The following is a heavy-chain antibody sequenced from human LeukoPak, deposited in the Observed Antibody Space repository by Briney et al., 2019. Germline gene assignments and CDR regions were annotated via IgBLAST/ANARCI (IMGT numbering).Heavy chain of an antibody. D-gene: IGHD2-2*02. V-gene: IGHV3-30*18. J-gene: IGHJ4*02. Sequence: GGSLRLSCAASGFTFSSYGMHWVRQAPGKGLEWVAVISDDGSNKYYVDSVKGRFTISRDNSKNTLYLQMNSLRAEDTAVYYCANSPTYCSSTSCYINYWGQGTLVTVSS. CDR2: ISDDGSNK. CDR3: ANSPTYCSSTSCYINY. CDR1: GFTFSSYG.